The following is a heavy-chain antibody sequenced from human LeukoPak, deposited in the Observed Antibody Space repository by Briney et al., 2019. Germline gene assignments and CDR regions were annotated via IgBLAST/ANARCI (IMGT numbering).Heavy chain of an antibody. J-gene: IGHJ4*02. V-gene: IGHV3-23*01. CDR2: ISDSGGST. Sequence: PGGSLRLSCTASGFTFRSYAMTWVRQAPGKGLEWVSVISDSGGSTYYADSVKGRFIISRDNSKNTLYLQMNSLGAEDTAVYYCAKKLPGVKYFDYWGQGTLVTVSS. CDR3: AKKLPGVKYFDY. CDR1: GFTFRSYA. D-gene: IGHD2-2*01.